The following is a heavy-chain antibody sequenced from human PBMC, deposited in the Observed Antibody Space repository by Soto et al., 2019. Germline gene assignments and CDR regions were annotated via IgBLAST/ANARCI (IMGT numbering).Heavy chain of an antibody. J-gene: IGHJ4*02. CDR3: ARVGDDILTGYFYYFDY. Sequence: ASVKVSCKASGYTFTSYAMHWVRQAPGQRLEWMGWINAGNGNTKYSQKFRGRVTITRDTSASTAYMELSSLRSEDTAVYYCARVGDDILTGYFYYFDYWGQGTLVTVSS. CDR1: GYTFTSYA. D-gene: IGHD3-9*01. V-gene: IGHV1-3*01. CDR2: INAGNGNT.